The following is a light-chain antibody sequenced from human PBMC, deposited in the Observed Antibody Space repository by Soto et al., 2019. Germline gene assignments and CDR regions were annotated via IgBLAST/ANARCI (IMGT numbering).Light chain of an antibody. CDR1: QSVSSN. CDR2: GAS. J-gene: IGKJ1*01. V-gene: IGKV3-15*01. CDR3: HQYNDWPRT. Sequence: EIVMTQSPATLSVSPGERATLSCRASQSVSSNLAWYQQKPGQTPRLLISGASIRATGIPARFSGSGSGTEFTLTISSLQSEDFAVYYCHQYNDWPRTFGQGTKVEIK.